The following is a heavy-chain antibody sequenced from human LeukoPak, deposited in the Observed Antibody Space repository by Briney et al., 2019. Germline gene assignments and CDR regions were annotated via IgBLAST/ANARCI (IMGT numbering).Heavy chain of an antibody. J-gene: IGHJ5*02. CDR2: FDPEDGET. D-gene: IGHD3-22*01. Sequence: ASVKVSCKVSGYTLTELSMHWVRQAPGKGLEWMGGFDPEDGETIYAQKFQGRVTMTEDTSTDTAYMELSSLGSEDTAVYYCATSFYDSSGYYYALWFDPWGQGTLVTVSS. V-gene: IGHV1-24*01. CDR1: GYTLTELS. CDR3: ATSFYDSSGYYYALWFDP.